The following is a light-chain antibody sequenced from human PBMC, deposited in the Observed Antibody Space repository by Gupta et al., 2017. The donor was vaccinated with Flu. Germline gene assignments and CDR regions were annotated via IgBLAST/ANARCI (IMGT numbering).Light chain of an antibody. CDR3: SSYTSSSTVV. V-gene: IGLV2-14*01. Sequence: QSALTQPASVSGSPGQSITISCTGTSSDVGGYNYVSWYQQHPGKAPKLMMYEVSNRPSGVSNRFSGSKSGNTASLTISGLQAEDEADDYCSSYTSSSTVVFGGGTKLT. CDR1: SSDVGGYNY. J-gene: IGLJ2*01. CDR2: EVS.